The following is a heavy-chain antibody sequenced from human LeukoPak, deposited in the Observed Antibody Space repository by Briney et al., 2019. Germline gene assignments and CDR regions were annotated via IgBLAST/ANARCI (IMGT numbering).Heavy chain of an antibody. D-gene: IGHD2-21*02. J-gene: IGHJ4*02. CDR1: GFXXXXYA. V-gene: IGHV3-23*01. CDR3: AKSTTINSVVVTAPSDY. Sequence: GFXXXXYAMTWVRQAPGKGLEWVSAISGSGGSTYYADSVKGRFTISRDNSKNTLYLQMNSLRAEDTAVYYCAKSTTINSVVVTAPSDYWGQGTLVTVS. CDR2: ISGSGGST.